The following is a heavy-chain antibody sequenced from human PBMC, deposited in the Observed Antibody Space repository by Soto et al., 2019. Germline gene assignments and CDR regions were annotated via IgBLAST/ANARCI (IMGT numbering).Heavy chain of an antibody. CDR3: ARDIGYDIDY. CDR1: GYTFNDFG. J-gene: IGHJ4*02. Sequence: QVQLVQSGAEVQKPGASVKVSCKTSGYTFNDFGITWVRQAPGLGLEWLGWIYSKAGTINFAPKLQDRVIMTTDTSTSTAYMELTSLTFDDSAVYFCARDIGYDIDYWGQGTLVTVS. CDR2: IYSKAGTI. V-gene: IGHV1-18*01. D-gene: IGHD5-12*01.